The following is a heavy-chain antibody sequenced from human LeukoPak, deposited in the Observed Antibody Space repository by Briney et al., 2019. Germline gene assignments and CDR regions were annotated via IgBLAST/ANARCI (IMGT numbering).Heavy chain of an antibody. Sequence: GASVKVSCKASGGTFSSYAISWVRQAPGQGLEWMGGIIPIFGTANYAQKFQGRVTITADKSTSTAYMELSSLRSEDTAVYYCARDGPHTGIAVAGTAYYWGQGTLVTVSS. V-gene: IGHV1-69*06. J-gene: IGHJ4*02. CDR2: IIPIFGTA. CDR1: GGTFSSYA. D-gene: IGHD6-19*01. CDR3: ARDGPHTGIAVAGTAYY.